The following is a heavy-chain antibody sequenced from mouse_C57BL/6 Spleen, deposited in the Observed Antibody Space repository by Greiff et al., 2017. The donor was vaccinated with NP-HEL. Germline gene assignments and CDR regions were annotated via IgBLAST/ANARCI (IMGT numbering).Heavy chain of an antibody. CDR3: ARRWGYYYGSSLDFDY. CDR1: GYTFTDYY. J-gene: IGHJ2*01. V-gene: IGHV1-26*01. Sequence: VQLQQSGPELVKPGASVKISCKASGYTFTDYYMNWVKQSHGKSLEWIGDINPNNGGTSYNQKFKGKATLTVDKSSSTAYMELRSLTSEDSAVYYCARRWGYYYGSSLDFDYWGQGTTLTVSS. CDR2: INPNNGGT. D-gene: IGHD1-1*01.